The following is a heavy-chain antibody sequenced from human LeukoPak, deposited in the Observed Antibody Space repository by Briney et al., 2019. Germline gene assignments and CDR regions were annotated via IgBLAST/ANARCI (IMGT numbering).Heavy chain of an antibody. CDR1: GGSISSGSYY. CDR3: ARVGGTADYYYMDV. V-gene: IGHV4-61*02. D-gene: IGHD3-10*01. J-gene: IGHJ6*03. CDR2: IYTSGST. Sequence: SETLSLTCTVSGGSISSGSYYWSWIRQPAGKGLEWIGRIYTSGSTNYNPSPKSRVTISVDTSKNQFSLKLSSVTAADTAVYYCARVGGTADYYYMDVWGKGTTVTVSS.